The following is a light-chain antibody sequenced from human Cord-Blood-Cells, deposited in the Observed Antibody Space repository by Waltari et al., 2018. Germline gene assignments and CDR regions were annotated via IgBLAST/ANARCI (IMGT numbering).Light chain of an antibody. V-gene: IGLV2-14*01. CDR1: SSDVGGYNY. Sequence: QSALTQPASVSGSPGQSITIPCTGTSSDVGGYNYVSWYQQHPGKAPKLIIYDVSKRPSGVSNRFTGAKSGNTASLTISGLQAEDEADYYCSSYTSSSPYVFGTGTKVTVL. CDR2: DVS. J-gene: IGLJ1*01. CDR3: SSYTSSSPYV.